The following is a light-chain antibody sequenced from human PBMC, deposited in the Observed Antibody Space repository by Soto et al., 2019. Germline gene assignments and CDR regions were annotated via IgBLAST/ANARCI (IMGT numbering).Light chain of an antibody. CDR1: QSVSNNF. J-gene: IGKJ2*01. CDR3: QQYGNLYT. CDR2: GAS. V-gene: IGKV3-20*01. Sequence: EIVLTQSPGTLSLSPGERATLSCRASQSVSNNFLAWYQQKPGQAPRLLIYGASSSATGIPDRFSGSGSGTDFTLTISRLEPDDFAVYYCQQYGNLYTFGQGTKLEIK.